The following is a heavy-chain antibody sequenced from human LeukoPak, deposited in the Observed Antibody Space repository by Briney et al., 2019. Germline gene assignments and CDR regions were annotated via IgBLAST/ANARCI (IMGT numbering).Heavy chain of an antibody. CDR3: ARPLSRWGLGAFDI. J-gene: IGHJ3*02. CDR1: GFTFSSYS. CDR2: ISSSSSYI. Sequence: GGSLRLSCAASGFTFSSYSMNWVRQAPGKGLEWVSSISSSSSYIYYADSVKGRFTISRDNAKNSLYLQMNSLRAEDTAVYYCARPLSRWGLGAFDIWGQGTMVTVSS. D-gene: IGHD2-21*01. V-gene: IGHV3-21*01.